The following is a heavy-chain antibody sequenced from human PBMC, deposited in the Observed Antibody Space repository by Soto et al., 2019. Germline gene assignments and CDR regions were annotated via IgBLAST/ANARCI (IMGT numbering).Heavy chain of an antibody. J-gene: IGHJ4*02. CDR2: IKQDGSEK. V-gene: IGHV3-7*05. CDR1: GFTFSSYW. D-gene: IGHD3-10*01. Sequence: PGGSLRLSCAASGFTFSSYWMSWVRQAPGKGLEWVANIKQDGSEKYYVDSVKGRFTISRDNAKNSLYLQMNSLRAEDTAVYYCAALQSYMVRRGRTGLDVWGQGTLITVSS. CDR3: AALQSYMVRRGRTGLDV.